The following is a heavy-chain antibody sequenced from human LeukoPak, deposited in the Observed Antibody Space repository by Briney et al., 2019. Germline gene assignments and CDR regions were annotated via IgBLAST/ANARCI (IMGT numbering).Heavy chain of an antibody. Sequence: SETLSLTCTVSGGSISSYYWSWIRQPPGKGLEWIGYIYYSGSTNYNPSLKSRVTISVDTSKNQFSLKLSSVTAADTAVYYCARQAGPRWFDPRGQGTLVTVSS. CDR3: ARQAGPRWFDP. CDR2: IYYSGST. J-gene: IGHJ5*02. D-gene: IGHD6-19*01. V-gene: IGHV4-59*08. CDR1: GGSISSYY.